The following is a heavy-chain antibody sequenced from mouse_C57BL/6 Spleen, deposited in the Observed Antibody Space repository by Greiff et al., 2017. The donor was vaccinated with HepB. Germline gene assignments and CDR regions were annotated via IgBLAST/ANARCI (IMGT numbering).Heavy chain of an antibody. CDR2: INPSTGGT. V-gene: IGHV1-42*01. Sequence: VQLQQSGPELVKPGASVKISCKASGYSFTGYYMNWVKQSPEKSLEWIGEINPSTGGTTYNQKLKAKATLTVDKSSSTAYMQLKSLTSEDSAVYYCANSNFGDYYAMDYWGQGTSVTVSS. J-gene: IGHJ4*01. CDR3: ANSNFGDYYAMDY. CDR1: GYSFTGYY. D-gene: IGHD2-5*01.